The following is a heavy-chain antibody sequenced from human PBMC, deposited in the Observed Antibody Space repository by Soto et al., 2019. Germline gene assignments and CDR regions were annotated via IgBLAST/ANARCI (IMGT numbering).Heavy chain of an antibody. CDR3: SRQMFSPDSH. J-gene: IGHJ4*02. D-gene: IGHD3-10*02. V-gene: IGHV3-73*01. Sequence: EVQLVESGGGLFQPGGSLRLSCAASGFTFSGSAIHWVRQASGKGLEWLGLIRSKANNYATAYGASVKGRFTISRDDSNNTAYLQMNSLKTEDTAIYYCSRQMFSPDSHWGQVTLVTVSS. CDR1: GFTFSGSA. CDR2: IRSKANNYAT.